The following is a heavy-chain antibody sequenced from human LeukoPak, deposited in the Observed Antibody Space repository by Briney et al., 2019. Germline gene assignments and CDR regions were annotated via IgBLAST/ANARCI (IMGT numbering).Heavy chain of an antibody. D-gene: IGHD1-26*01. CDR2: MNPNSGNT. Sequence: ASVKVSCKASGYTFTSYDINWVRQATGQGLEWMGWMNPNSGNTGYAQKLQGRVTMTTDTSTSTAYMELRSLRSDDTAVYYCARSGSYGRSAFDIWGQGTMVTVSS. V-gene: IGHV1-8*02. J-gene: IGHJ3*02. CDR3: ARSGSYGRSAFDI. CDR1: GYTFTSYD.